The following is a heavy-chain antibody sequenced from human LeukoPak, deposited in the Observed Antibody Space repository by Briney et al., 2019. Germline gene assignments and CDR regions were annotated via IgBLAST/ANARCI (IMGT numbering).Heavy chain of an antibody. CDR3: ARGGMITFGGVKAFDY. V-gene: IGHV4-34*01. D-gene: IGHD3-16*01. CDR1: GGSFSGYY. Sequence: PSETLSLTCAVYGGSFSGYYWSWIRQPPGKGLEWIGEINHSGSTNYNPSLKSRVTISVDTSKNQFSLKLSSVTAADTAVYYCARGGMITFGGVKAFDYWGQGTLVTVSS. J-gene: IGHJ4*02. CDR2: INHSGST.